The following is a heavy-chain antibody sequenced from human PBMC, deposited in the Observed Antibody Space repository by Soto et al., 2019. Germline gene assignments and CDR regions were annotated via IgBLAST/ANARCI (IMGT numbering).Heavy chain of an antibody. CDR1: GFTFSNYG. CDR3: AKEYCGGHCSSDYFDY. J-gene: IGHJ4*02. D-gene: IGHD2-21*01. Sequence: QVQLVESGGGVVQPGRSLRLSCAASGFTFSNYGIHWVRQAPGNGLEWVAVISRDGSVRYYADSVKGRFTISRDNXKXXLYLQVNNLRPEDTAVYYCAKEYCGGHCSSDYFDYWGQGTLVTVSS. V-gene: IGHV3-30*18. CDR2: ISRDGSVR.